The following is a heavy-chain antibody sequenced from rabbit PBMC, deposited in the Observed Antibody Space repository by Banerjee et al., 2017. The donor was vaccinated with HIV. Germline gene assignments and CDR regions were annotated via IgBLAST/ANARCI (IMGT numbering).Heavy chain of an antibody. CDR2: IYAGSSADT. CDR3: ARDGSGWGANFNL. J-gene: IGHJ4*01. V-gene: IGHV1S45*01. CDR1: GFSFSSSYW. D-gene: IGHD4-1*01. Sequence: QEQLEESGGDLVKPEGSLTLTCTASGFSFSSSYWICWVRQAPGKGLEWIACIYAGSSADTYYASWAKGRFTVSKTSSTTVTLQMTSLTAADTATYFCARDGSGWGANFNLWGQGTLVTVS.